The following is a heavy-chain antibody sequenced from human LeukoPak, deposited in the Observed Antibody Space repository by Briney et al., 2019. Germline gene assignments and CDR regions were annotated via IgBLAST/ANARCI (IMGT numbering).Heavy chain of an antibody. Sequence: GGSLRLSCAASGFTFSTYSMNWVRQAPGKGLEWVSSISSSTSYIYYADSVKGRFTISRDNARNSLYLQMNSLRAEDTAVYYCARGDFWSGFSAYWGQGTLVTVSS. CDR1: GFTFSTYS. CDR2: ISSSTSYI. J-gene: IGHJ4*02. V-gene: IGHV3-21*01. CDR3: ARGDFWSGFSAY. D-gene: IGHD3-3*01.